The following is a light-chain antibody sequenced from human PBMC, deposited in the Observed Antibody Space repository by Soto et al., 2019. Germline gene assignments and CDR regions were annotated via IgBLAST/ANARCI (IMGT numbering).Light chain of an antibody. CDR3: QQYSFLPRT. CDR1: QSVSSSY. J-gene: IGKJ1*01. V-gene: IGKV3-20*01. Sequence: ERVLTQSPVTLSLSPGERATLSCRASQSVSSSYLAWYQQKPGQAPRLLIYGASTRATGIPDRFGGSGSGTDFTLTISRLEPEDFAVYYCQQYSFLPRTFGQRTKVAIK. CDR2: GAS.